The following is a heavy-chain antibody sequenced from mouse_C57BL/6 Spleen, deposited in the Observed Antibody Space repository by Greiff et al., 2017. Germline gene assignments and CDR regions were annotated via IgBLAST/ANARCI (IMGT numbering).Heavy chain of an antibody. D-gene: IGHD1-1*01. CDR2: IDPETGGT. CDR1: GYTFTDYE. Sequence: QVTLKVSGAELVRPGASVTLSCKASGYTFTDYEMHWVKQTPVHGLEWIGAIDPETGGTAYNQKFKGKAILTADKPSSTPYMELSSLTSEDSAVYYCTRKGYYYGSRSFAYWGQGTLVTVSA. CDR3: TRKGYYYGSRSFAY. J-gene: IGHJ3*01. V-gene: IGHV1-15*01.